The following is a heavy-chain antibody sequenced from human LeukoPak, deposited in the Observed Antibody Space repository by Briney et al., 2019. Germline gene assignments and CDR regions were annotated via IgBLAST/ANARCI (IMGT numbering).Heavy chain of an antibody. J-gene: IGHJ4*02. Sequence: PSETLPLTCAVYGGSFSHSYWNWVRQPPGKGLEWIGEINHSGISSYKPSLSSRVTMSQDTSKNHFSLKLASVTAADTAVYYCVRGPDHAKVGYWGQGTPVTVSS. CDR3: VRGPDHAKVGY. CDR2: INHSGIS. CDR1: GGSFSHSY. V-gene: IGHV4-34*01. D-gene: IGHD1-14*01.